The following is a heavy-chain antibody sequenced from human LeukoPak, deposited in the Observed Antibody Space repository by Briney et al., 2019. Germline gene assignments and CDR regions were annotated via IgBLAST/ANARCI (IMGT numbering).Heavy chain of an antibody. D-gene: IGHD2-2*01. V-gene: IGHV3-21*01. Sequence: GGSLRLSCAASGFTFSSYSMNWVRQAPGKGLEWVSSISSSSSYIYYADSVKGRFTISRDNAKNSLYLQMNSLRAEDTAVYYCASRGGVSYAPLPPDYWGQGTLVTVSS. CDR2: ISSSSSYI. CDR3: ASRGGVSYAPLPPDY. J-gene: IGHJ4*02. CDR1: GFTFSSYS.